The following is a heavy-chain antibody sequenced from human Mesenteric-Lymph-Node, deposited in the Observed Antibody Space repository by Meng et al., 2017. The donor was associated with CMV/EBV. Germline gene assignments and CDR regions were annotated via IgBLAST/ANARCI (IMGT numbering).Heavy chain of an antibody. D-gene: IGHD6-19*01. CDR3: ARCPGYSSGCNHYYYYGMDV. V-gene: IGHV4-61*01. Sequence: GSLRLSCTVSGGSVSSGSYYWSWIRQPPGKGLEWIWYIYYSGSTNYNPSLKSRVTISVDTSKNQFSLKLSSVTAADTAVYYCARCPGYSSGCNHYYYYGMDVWGQGTTVTVSS. CDR1: GGSVSSGSYY. J-gene: IGHJ6*02. CDR2: IYYSGST.